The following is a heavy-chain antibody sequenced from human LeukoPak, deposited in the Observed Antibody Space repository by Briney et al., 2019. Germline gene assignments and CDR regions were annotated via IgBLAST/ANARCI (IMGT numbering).Heavy chain of an antibody. CDR3: VSNSGSYPGLYYYYYYMDV. J-gene: IGHJ6*03. V-gene: IGHV1-2*02. CDR2: INPNSGGT. D-gene: IGHD1-26*01. Sequence: ASVKVSCKASGYTFTGYYMHWVRQAPGQGLEWMGWINPNSGGTNYAQRFQGRVTMTRDTSISTAYMELSRLRSDDTAVYYCVSNSGSYPGLYYYYYYMDVWGKGTTVTVSS. CDR1: GYTFTGYY.